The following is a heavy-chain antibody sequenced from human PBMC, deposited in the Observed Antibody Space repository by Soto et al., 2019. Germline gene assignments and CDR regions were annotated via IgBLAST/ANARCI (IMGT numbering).Heavy chain of an antibody. D-gene: IGHD4-17*01. CDR3: ARDDYEGIYYFDY. V-gene: IGHV3-21*01. Sequence: GGSLRLSCSASGFTFSSYSMNWVRQAPGKGLEWVSSISSSSSYIYYADSVKGRFTISRDNAKNSLYLQMNSLRAEDTAVYYCARDDYEGIYYFDYWGQGTLVTVSS. J-gene: IGHJ4*02. CDR2: ISSSSSYI. CDR1: GFTFSSYS.